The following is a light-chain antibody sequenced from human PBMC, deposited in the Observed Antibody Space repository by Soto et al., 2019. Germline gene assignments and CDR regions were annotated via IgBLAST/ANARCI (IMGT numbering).Light chain of an antibody. CDR2: GAS. V-gene: IGKV1-33*01. CDR3: QKYDNLPAT. CDR1: QDISNF. J-gene: IGKJ4*01. Sequence: DLQMTQSPSSLSASVGDRVTITCRASQDISNFLNWYQQKPGEAPKLLIYGASNLQTGVPSRFRGGGSGTNLTLTITSLQPEDIATYYCQKYDNLPATFGGGTKVEIK.